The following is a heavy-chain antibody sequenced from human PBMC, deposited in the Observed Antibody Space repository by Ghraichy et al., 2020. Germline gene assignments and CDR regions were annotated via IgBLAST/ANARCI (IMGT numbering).Heavy chain of an antibody. CDR2: IYPHDSDT. CDR3: ARHEMDGDKVFDFDY. Sequence: GESLNISCKGSGYSFTTYWIAWVRQMPGKGLEWMGIIYPHDSDTRYSPSFQGQVTISADKSISTAYLQWSSLKASDTAVYYCARHEMDGDKVFDFDYWGQGTLVTVSS. V-gene: IGHV5-51*01. D-gene: IGHD4-17*01. CDR1: GYSFTTYW. J-gene: IGHJ4*02.